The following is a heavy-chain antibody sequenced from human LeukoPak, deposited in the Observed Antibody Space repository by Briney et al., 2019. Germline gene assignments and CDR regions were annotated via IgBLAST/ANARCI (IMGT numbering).Heavy chain of an antibody. CDR2: IYTSGST. J-gene: IGHJ4*02. Sequence: PGGSLRLSCAASGFTVSSSYMSWIRQPAGKGLEWIGRIYTSGSTNYNPSLKSRVTMSVDTSKNQFSLKLSSVTAADTAVYYCARSQGYYDSSGYRWLDNWGQGTLVTVSS. CDR1: GFTVSSSY. V-gene: IGHV4-4*07. CDR3: ARSQGYYDSSGYRWLDN. D-gene: IGHD3-22*01.